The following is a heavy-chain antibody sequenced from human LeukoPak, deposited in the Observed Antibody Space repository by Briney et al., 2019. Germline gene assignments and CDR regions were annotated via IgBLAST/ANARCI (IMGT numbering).Heavy chain of an antibody. CDR2: TYYRSKWYS. CDR3: PRSRGGRGSAFDI. D-gene: IGHD2-15*01. Sequence: SQTLSLTCAISGDTVFNNGTTWNWIRQSPARGLEWLGRTYYRSKWYSDSAVSVKSRITINPDTPKNQVSLQLKSVTPEDTALYYCPRSRGGRGSAFDICGQGTMVTVSS. V-gene: IGHV6-1*01. J-gene: IGHJ3*02. CDR1: GDTVFNNGTT.